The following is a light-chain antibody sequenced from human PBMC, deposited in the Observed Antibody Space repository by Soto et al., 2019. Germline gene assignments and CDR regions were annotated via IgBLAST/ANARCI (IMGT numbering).Light chain of an antibody. CDR2: EVT. CDR3: SSYTSSNTLVV. J-gene: IGLJ2*01. Sequence: QSALTQPPSASGSPGQSVTISCTGTSRNVGGYNYVSWYQQHPAKAPKLVIYEVTKRPSGVPDRFSGSKSGNTASLTVSGLQAEDEADYFCSSYTSSNTLVVFGGGTKLTVL. CDR1: SRNVGGYNY. V-gene: IGLV2-8*01.